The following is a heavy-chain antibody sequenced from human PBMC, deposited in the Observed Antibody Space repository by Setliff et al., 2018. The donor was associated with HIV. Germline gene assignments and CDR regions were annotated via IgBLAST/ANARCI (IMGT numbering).Heavy chain of an antibody. J-gene: IGHJ4*02. Sequence: RLSCAASGFSFGGYSMNWVRQAPGQGLEWVSSISTTGSDRFYTDSVKGRFTISRDNAKKSLYLQMNSLRAEDTAVYYCARDFTDTVVGVVPFFDFWGLGTLVTVSS. V-gene: IGHV3-21*01. CDR2: ISTTGSDR. D-gene: IGHD3-3*01. CDR1: GFSFGGYS. CDR3: ARDFTDTVVGVVPFFDF.